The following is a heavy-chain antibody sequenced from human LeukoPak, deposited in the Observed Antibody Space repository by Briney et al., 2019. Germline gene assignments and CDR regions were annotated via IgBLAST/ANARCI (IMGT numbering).Heavy chain of an antibody. D-gene: IGHD6-13*01. J-gene: IGHJ4*02. CDR1: GGSVSSGGYY. CDR2: IYYSGNT. V-gene: IGHV4-31*03. CDR3: ARVIAAAGTDY. Sequence: SETLSLTCTVSGGSVSSGGYYWSWIRQYPGKGLEWIGYIYYSGNTYYNPSLKSRVTISVDTSKNQFSLKLSSVTAADTAVYYCARVIAAAGTDYWGQGTLVTVSS.